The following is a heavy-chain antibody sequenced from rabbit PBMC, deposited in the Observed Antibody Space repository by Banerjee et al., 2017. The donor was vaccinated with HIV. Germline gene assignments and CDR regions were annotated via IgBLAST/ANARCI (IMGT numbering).Heavy chain of an antibody. Sequence: QSLEESGGDLVKPGASLTLTCTASGFTISNNYYMCWVRQAPGKGLEWIACIYGGSSGSTYYASWAKGRFTISKTSSTTVTLQMTSLTAADTATYFCARGYHTTSDYIDLWGQGTLVTVS. CDR3: ARGYHTTSDYIDL. V-gene: IGHV1S40*01. CDR2: IYGGSSGST. D-gene: IGHD1-1*01. CDR1: GFTISNNYY. J-gene: IGHJ4*01.